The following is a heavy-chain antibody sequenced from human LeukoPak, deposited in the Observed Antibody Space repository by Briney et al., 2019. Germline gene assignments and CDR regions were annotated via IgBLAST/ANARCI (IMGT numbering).Heavy chain of an antibody. D-gene: IGHD5-18*01. Sequence: GGSLRLSCAASGFTFSSHAMSWVRQAPGKGLEWVSVIYSGGSTYYADSVKGRFTISRDNSKNTLYLQMNSLRAEDTAVYYCARTKRGYSYGYPFDYWGQGTLVTVSS. CDR1: GFTFSSHA. J-gene: IGHJ4*02. V-gene: IGHV3-53*01. CDR2: IYSGGST. CDR3: ARTKRGYSYGYPFDY.